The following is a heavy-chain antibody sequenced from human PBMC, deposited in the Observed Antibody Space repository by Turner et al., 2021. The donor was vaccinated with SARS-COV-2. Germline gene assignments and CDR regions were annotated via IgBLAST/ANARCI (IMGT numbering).Heavy chain of an antibody. CDR2: FDPEDGET. V-gene: IGHV1-24*01. CDR1: GYSLTELS. D-gene: IGHD6-19*01. CDR3: ATGVAVAGTPSEYYYYYGMDV. J-gene: IGHJ6*02. Sequence: QVQLVQSGAEVKKPGASVKVSRKVPGYSLTELSMHWVRQAPGKGLEWMGGFDPEDGETIYAQKFQGRVTMTEDTSTDTAYMELSSLRSEDTAVYYCATGVAVAGTPSEYYYYYGMDVWGQGTTVTVSS.